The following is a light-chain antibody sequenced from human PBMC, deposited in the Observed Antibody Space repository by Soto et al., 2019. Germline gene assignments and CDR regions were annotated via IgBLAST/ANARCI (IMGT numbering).Light chain of an antibody. V-gene: IGKV1-5*01. J-gene: IGKJ1*01. CDR3: QQYNSYSWT. Sequence: DIQMTQSPSTLSASVGDRVTITCRASQSIGSWLAWYQQKPGQAPKLLIYDASTLKSGVPSRFSGSGSGTEFTLTISSLQPDDCATYYCQQYNSYSWTFGQGTKVDIK. CDR1: QSIGSW. CDR2: DAS.